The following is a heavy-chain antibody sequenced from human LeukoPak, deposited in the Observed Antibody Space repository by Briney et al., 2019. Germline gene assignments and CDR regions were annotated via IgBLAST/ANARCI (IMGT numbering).Heavy chain of an antibody. V-gene: IGHV3-23*01. Sequence: GGSLRLSCAASGFTFSSYAMSWVRQAPGKGPEWVSAISGSGGSTYYADSVKGRFTISRDNSKNTLYLQMNSLRAEDTAVYYCAKRYGTTVTTYPFDYWGQGTLVTVSS. CDR3: AKRYGTTVTTYPFDY. CDR1: GFTFSSYA. D-gene: IGHD4-17*01. CDR2: ISGSGGST. J-gene: IGHJ4*02.